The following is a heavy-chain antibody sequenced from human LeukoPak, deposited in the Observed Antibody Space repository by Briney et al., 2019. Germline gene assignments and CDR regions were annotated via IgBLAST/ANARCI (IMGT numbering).Heavy chain of an antibody. J-gene: IGHJ6*03. CDR1: GYTFTSYG. V-gene: IGHV1-18*01. Sequence: EASVKVSCKASGYTFTSYGISWVRQAPGQGLEWMGWISAYNGNTNYAQKLQGRVTMTTDTSTSTAYMELRSLRSDDTAVYYCARDRPQGYIWGNYRYTGDYMDVWGKGTTVTVSS. CDR2: ISAYNGNT. D-gene: IGHD3-16*02. CDR3: ARDRPQGYIWGNYRYTGDYMDV.